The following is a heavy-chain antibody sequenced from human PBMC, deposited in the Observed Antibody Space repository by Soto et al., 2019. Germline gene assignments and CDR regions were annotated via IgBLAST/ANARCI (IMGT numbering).Heavy chain of an antibody. V-gene: IGHV4-59*01. CDR2: IYYSGST. J-gene: IGHJ4*02. CDR3: ARAWAFYFDF. D-gene: IGHD1-26*01. Sequence: SETLSLTCTVSGGSISSYYWSWIRQPPGKGLEWIGYIYYSGSTNYNPSLKSRVTISVDTSKNQFSLKLSSVTAADTAVYYCARAWAFYFDFWAREILVTVSS. CDR1: GGSISSYY.